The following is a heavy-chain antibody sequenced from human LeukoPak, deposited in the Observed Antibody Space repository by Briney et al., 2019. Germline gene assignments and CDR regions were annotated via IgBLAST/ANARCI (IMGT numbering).Heavy chain of an antibody. CDR1: GFTFSSYS. CDR2: ISSSSSYI. CDR3: ARDRCSGGSCYGYYYGMDV. Sequence: GGSLRLSCAASGFTFSSYSMNWVRQAPGKGLEWDSSISSSSSYIYYADSVKGRFTISRDNSKNTLYLQMNSLRAEDTAVYYCARDRCSGGSCYGYYYGMDVWGQGTTVTVSS. V-gene: IGHV3-21*01. J-gene: IGHJ6*02. D-gene: IGHD2-15*01.